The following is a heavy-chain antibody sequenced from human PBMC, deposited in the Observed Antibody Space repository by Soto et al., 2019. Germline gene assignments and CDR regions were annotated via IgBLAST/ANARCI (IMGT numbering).Heavy chain of an antibody. D-gene: IGHD4-4*01. CDR3: ARVVIARPNYFDP. CDR2: VYYSGTT. V-gene: IGHV4-61*08. Sequence: PSETLSLTCTVSGGSIDSGGYYWSWIRQPPGKGLEWIGYVYYSGTTNYNPFLKSRVTLSLDKSKNQFSLKMNSVTAADTAVYYCARVVIARPNYFDPWGQGTLVTVSS. J-gene: IGHJ5*02. CDR1: GGSIDSGGYY.